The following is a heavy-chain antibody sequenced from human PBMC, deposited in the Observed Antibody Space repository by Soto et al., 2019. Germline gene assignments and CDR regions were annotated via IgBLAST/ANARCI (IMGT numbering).Heavy chain of an antibody. CDR2: IWYDGSNK. Sequence: GGSLRLSCAASGFTFSSYGMHWVRQAPGKGLEWVAVIWYDGSNKYYADSVKGRFTISRDNSKNTLYLQMNSLRAEDTAVYYCARSLGYCTNGVFYRDPPRYYYGMDVWGQGTTVTVSS. CDR1: GFTFSSYG. V-gene: IGHV3-33*01. D-gene: IGHD2-8*01. J-gene: IGHJ6*02. CDR3: ARSLGYCTNGVFYRDPPRYYYGMDV.